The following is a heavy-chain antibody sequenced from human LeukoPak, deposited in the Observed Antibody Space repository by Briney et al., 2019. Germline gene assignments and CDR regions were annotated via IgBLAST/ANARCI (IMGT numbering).Heavy chain of an antibody. Sequence: LSQTLSLTCAVSGGSISSSSYYWGWIRQPPGKGLEWIGSIYYSGSTYYNPSLKSRVTISVDTSKNQFSLKLSSVTAADTAVYYCARDRLVPAAPGGDQNYYYGMDVWGQGTTVTVSS. CDR2: IYYSGST. CDR3: ARDRLVPAAPGGDQNYYYGMDV. V-gene: IGHV4-39*07. D-gene: IGHD2-2*01. J-gene: IGHJ6*02. CDR1: GGSISSSSYY.